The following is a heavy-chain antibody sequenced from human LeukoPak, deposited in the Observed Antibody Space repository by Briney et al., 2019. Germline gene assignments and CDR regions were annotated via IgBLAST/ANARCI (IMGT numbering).Heavy chain of an antibody. J-gene: IGHJ6*02. CDR1: GYNLANYW. CDR2: IFPGDSDT. Sequence: GEPLQISCKASGYNLANYWIGWVRQMPGNGLESMEVIFPGDSDTRYSPSFQGQVTISPDESISTAYLQWSSLKASDTAMYYCARRLGISSRYGMDVWGQGTTVTVSS. D-gene: IGHD6-13*01. V-gene: IGHV5-51*01. CDR3: ARRLGISSRYGMDV.